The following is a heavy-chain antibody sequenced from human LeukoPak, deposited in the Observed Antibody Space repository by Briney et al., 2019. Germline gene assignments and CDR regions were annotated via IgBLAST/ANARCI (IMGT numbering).Heavy chain of an antibody. CDR3: ARDGLDYDILTGYYPTGFDP. Sequence: SETLSLTCTVSGGSLSSYYWSWIRQPPGKGLEWIGYIYYSGSTNYNPSLKSRVTISVDTSKNQFSLKLSSVTAADTAVYYCARDGLDYDILTGYYPTGFDPWGQGTLVTVSS. CDR1: GGSLSSYY. D-gene: IGHD3-9*01. CDR2: IYYSGST. V-gene: IGHV4-59*01. J-gene: IGHJ5*02.